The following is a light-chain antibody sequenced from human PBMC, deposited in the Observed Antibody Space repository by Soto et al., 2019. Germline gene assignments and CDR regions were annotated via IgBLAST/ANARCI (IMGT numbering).Light chain of an antibody. J-gene: IGKJ5*01. CDR1: QSVSSNY. CDR2: GAS. Sequence: DIVLTQSPGTLSLSPGERATLSCRAGQSVSSNYLAWYQQKPGQAPRLLIYGASSRAAGIPDRFSGSGSGTDFTLTISRLEPEDFAVYYCQQYGSSQTFGQGTRLEI. V-gene: IGKV3-20*01. CDR3: QQYGSSQT.